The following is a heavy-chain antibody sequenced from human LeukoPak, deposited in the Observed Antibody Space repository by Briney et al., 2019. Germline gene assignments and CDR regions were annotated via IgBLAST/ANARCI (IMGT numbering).Heavy chain of an antibody. CDR3: ARSRGYSGWPFDY. Sequence: ASVKVSCKASGYTFTSYAMHWVRQAPGQRLEWMGWINAGNGNTKYSQKFQGRVTITRDTSASTAYMELSSLRSEDTAVYYCARSRGYSGWPFDYWGQGTLVTVSS. V-gene: IGHV1-3*01. J-gene: IGHJ4*02. D-gene: IGHD6-19*01. CDR1: GYTFTSYA. CDR2: INAGNGNT.